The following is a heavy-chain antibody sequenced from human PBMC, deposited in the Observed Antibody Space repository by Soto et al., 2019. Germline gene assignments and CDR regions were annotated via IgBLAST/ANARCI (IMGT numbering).Heavy chain of an antibody. D-gene: IGHD3-10*01. Sequence: EVQLLESGGGLVQPGGSLRLSCAASGFTFSSYAMSWVRQAPGKGLEWVSAISGSGGSTYYADSVKGRFTISRHNSKNTLYLQMNSLRAEDTAVYYCATRRFGELLPDWFDPWGQGTLVTVSS. CDR2: ISGSGGST. CDR1: GFTFSSYA. CDR3: ATRRFGELLPDWFDP. J-gene: IGHJ5*02. V-gene: IGHV3-23*01.